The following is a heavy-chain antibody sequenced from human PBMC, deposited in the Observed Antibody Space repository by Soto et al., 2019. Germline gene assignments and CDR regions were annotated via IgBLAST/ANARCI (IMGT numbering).Heavy chain of an antibody. D-gene: IGHD6-19*01. CDR1: GGTFSSYT. CDR2: IIPILGIA. V-gene: IGHV1-69*02. CDR3: ARAVMPVAGSAEFDY. Sequence: QVQLVQSGAEVKKPGSSVKVSCKASGGTFSSYTISWVRQAPGQGLEWMGRIIPILGIANYAQKFQGRVTITADKSTSTAYMELSSLSSEDTAVYYCARAVMPVAGSAEFDYWGQGTLVTVSS. J-gene: IGHJ4*02.